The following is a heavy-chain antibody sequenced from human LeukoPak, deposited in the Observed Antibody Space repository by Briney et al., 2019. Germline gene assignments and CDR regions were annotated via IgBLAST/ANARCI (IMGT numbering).Heavy chain of an antibody. Sequence: GGSLRLSCAASGFSLCDYWMTWVRQAPGKGLECVGNIKFDGSEIYYRDSVRGRFTISRDNAKNSLYLQMNSLRVEDTGVYYCTRDLSHDSSGWGQGTLVTVS. J-gene: IGHJ4*02. CDR2: IKFDGSEI. D-gene: IGHD3-22*01. CDR1: GFSLCDYW. CDR3: TRDLSHDSSG. V-gene: IGHV3-7*01.